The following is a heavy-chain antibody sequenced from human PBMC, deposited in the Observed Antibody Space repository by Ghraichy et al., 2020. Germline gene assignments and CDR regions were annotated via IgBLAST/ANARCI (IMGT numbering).Heavy chain of an antibody. Sequence: ASVKVSCKASGYTFTGYYMHWVRQAPGQGLEWMGWINPNSGGTNYAQKFQGRVTMTRDTSISTAYMELSRLRSDDTAVYYCASEGGVTMVRGVITHYYYYYGMDVWGQGTTVTVSS. D-gene: IGHD3-10*01. CDR2: INPNSGGT. V-gene: IGHV1-2*02. J-gene: IGHJ6*02. CDR1: GYTFTGYY. CDR3: ASEGGVTMVRGVITHYYYYYGMDV.